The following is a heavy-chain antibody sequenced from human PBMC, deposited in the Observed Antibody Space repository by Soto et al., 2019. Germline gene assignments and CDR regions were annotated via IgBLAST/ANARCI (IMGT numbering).Heavy chain of an antibody. V-gene: IGHV4-30-4*01. Sequence: PSXTLSLTCTVSGGSISSGAYYWSQVRQPPGKGLEWIGYIYYSGSTYYNPSLKSRVTISVDTSKNQFSLKLSSVTATDTAVYYCARDNYGDTYYFDYWGHGTLVTVSS. CDR2: IYYSGST. CDR3: ARDNYGDTYYFDY. J-gene: IGHJ4*01. CDR1: GGSISSGAYY. D-gene: IGHD4-17*01.